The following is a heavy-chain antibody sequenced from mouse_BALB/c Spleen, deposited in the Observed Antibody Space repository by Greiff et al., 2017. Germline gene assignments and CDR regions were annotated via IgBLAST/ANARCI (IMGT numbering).Heavy chain of an antibody. Sequence: QVHVKQSGPELVKPGASVKISCKASGYAFSSSWMNWVKQRPGQGLEWIGRIYPGDGDTNYNGKFKGKATLTADKSSSTAYMQLSSLTSVDSAVYFCARSGTTAPDYWGQGTTLTVSS. J-gene: IGHJ2*01. CDR1: GYAFSSSW. CDR2: IYPGDGDT. CDR3: ARSGTTAPDY. D-gene: IGHD1-2*01. V-gene: IGHV1-82*01.